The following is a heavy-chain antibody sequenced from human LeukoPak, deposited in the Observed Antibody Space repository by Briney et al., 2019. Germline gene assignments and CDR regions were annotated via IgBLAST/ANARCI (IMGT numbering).Heavy chain of an antibody. Sequence: PSGTLSLTCTVSGGSISSSSYYWGWIRQPPGKGLEWIGSIYYSGSTYYNPSLKSRVTISVDTSKNQFSLKLSSVTAADKAVYYCARHDDSSGYYPSWGQGTLVTVSS. CDR1: GGSISSSSYY. CDR3: ARHDDSSGYYPS. D-gene: IGHD3-22*01. V-gene: IGHV4-39*01. CDR2: IYYSGST. J-gene: IGHJ5*02.